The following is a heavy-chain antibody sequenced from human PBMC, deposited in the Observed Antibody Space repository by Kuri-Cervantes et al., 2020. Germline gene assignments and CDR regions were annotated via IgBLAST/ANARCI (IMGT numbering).Heavy chain of an antibody. J-gene: IGHJ4*02. V-gene: IGHV4-34*01. Sequence: SQTLSLTCAVYGGSFSGYYWSWIRQPPGKGLEWIGEINHSGSTNYNPSLKSRVTISVDTSRNQFSLKLDSVTVADTAVYFCARGGWYQDYWGQGTLVTVSS. CDR3: ARGGWYQDY. CDR1: GGSFSGYY. D-gene: IGHD6-19*01. CDR2: INHSGST.